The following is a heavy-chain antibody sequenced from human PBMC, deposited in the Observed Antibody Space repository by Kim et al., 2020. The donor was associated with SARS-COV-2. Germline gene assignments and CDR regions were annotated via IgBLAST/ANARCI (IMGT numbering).Heavy chain of an antibody. CDR3: ARDGRDSGSYAYFDY. D-gene: IGHD3-10*01. CDR2: ISSDGSST. V-gene: IGHV3-74*01. Sequence: GGSLRLSCAASGFIFSNYCMHWVRQAPGKGLEWVAHISSDGSSTNYADSVKGRFTISRDNAKNTLYLQMNSLRAEDTAVYYCARDGRDSGSYAYFDYWGQGSLVTVSS. CDR1: GFIFSNYC. J-gene: IGHJ4*02.